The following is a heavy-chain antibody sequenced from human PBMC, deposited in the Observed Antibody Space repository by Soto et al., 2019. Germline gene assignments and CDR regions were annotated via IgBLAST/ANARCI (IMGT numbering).Heavy chain of an antibody. V-gene: IGHV3-48*01. J-gene: IGHJ4*02. CDR3: ARGKGGITGTTYDY. CDR1: GFTFSSYS. CDR2: ISSSSSTI. D-gene: IGHD1-7*01. Sequence: EVQLVESGGGLVQPGGSLRLSCAASGFTFSSYSMNWVRQAPGKGLEWVSYISSSSSTIYYADSVKGRFTISRDNAKNSLYVQMNSLRAEDTAVYYCARGKGGITGTTYDYWGQGTLVTVSS.